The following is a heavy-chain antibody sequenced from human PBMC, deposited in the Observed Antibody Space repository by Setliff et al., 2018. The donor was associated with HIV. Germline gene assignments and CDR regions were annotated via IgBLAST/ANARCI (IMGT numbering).Heavy chain of an antibody. V-gene: IGHV1-24*01. Sequence: ASVKVSCKVSGYTLTEVSMHWVRQAPKKGLELMGYFDPQDGETVHAQKFQGRVTLTEDTSTDTAYMELSGLRSDDTAVYFCARGALLAVFDFDYWGHGTLVTVS. J-gene: IGHJ4*01. CDR2: FDPQDGET. CDR3: ARGALLAVFDFDY. D-gene: IGHD3-10*01. CDR1: GYTLTEVS.